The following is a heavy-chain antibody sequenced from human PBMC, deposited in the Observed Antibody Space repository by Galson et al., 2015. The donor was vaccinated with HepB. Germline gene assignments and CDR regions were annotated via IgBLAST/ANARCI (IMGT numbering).Heavy chain of an antibody. CDR2: ISYDGSNK. V-gene: IGHV3-30-3*01. D-gene: IGHD5-18*01. CDR1: GFTFSSYA. CDR3: ARSDTAMVLRLLYYYYGMDV. J-gene: IGHJ6*02. Sequence: SLRLSCAASGFTFSSYAMHWVRQAPGKGLEWVAVISYDGSNKYYADSVKGRFTISRDNSKNTLYLQMNSLRAEDTAVYYCARSDTAMVLRLLYYYYGMDVWGQGTTVTVSS.